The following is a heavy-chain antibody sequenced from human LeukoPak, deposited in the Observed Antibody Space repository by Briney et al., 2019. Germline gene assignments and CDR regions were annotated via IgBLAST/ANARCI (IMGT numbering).Heavy chain of an antibody. D-gene: IGHD2-2*03. J-gene: IGHJ5*02. CDR2: IYYSGST. CDR1: GGSISSSSYY. V-gene: IGHV4-39*01. CDR3: ARHFVGYCGSTSCSNNWFDP. Sequence: SETLSLTCTVSGGSISSSSYYWGWIRQPPGKGLEWIGSIYYSGSTYYNPSLKSRVTISVDTSKNQFSLKLSSVTAADTAVYYCARHFVGYCGSTSCSNNWFDPWGQGTLVTVSS.